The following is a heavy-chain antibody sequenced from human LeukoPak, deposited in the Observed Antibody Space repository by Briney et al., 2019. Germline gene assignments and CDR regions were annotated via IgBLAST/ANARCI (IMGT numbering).Heavy chain of an antibody. Sequence: GGSLRLSCAASGFTFSSYAMNWVRQAPGKGLEWVSSISSSSSYIYYADSVKGRFTISRDNAKNSLYLQMNSLRAEDTAVYYCARETRFGENAFDIWGQGTMVTVSS. V-gene: IGHV3-21*01. J-gene: IGHJ3*02. D-gene: IGHD3-10*01. CDR1: GFTFSSYA. CDR3: ARETRFGENAFDI. CDR2: ISSSSSYI.